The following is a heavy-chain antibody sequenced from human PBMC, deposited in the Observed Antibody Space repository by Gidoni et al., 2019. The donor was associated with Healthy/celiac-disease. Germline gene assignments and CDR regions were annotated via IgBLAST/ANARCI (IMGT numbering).Heavy chain of an antibody. Sequence: QVQLQESGPGLVKPSETLSLTCTVSGGSISSYYWSWIRQPPGKGLEWIGYIYYRGSTNHNPSLKSRVTISVDTSKNQFSLKLSSVTAADTAVYYCARGIEWFDYWGQGTLVTVSS. V-gene: IGHV4-59*01. CDR2: IYYRGST. J-gene: IGHJ5*01. CDR1: GGSISSYY. CDR3: ARGIEWFDY.